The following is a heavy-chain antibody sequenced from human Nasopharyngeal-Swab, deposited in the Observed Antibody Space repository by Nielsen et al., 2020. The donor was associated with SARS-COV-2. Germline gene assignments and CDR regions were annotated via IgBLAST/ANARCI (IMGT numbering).Heavy chain of an antibody. V-gene: IGHV7-4-1*02. CDR3: ARDLFRYDILRIFDY. D-gene: IGHD3-9*01. CDR2: INTNTGNP. CDR1: VYTFTSYA. Sequence: ASVNVSCKASVYTFTSYAMNWVRQAPGQGLEWMGWINTNTGNPTYAQGFTGRFVFSLDTSVSTAYLQISSLKAEDTAVYYCARDLFRYDILRIFDYWGQGTLVTVSS. J-gene: IGHJ4*02.